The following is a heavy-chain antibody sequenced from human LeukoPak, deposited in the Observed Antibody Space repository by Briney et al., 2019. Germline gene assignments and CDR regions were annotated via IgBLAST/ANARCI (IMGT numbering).Heavy chain of an antibody. V-gene: IGHV3-20*04. Sequence: GGSLRLSCAASGFTFDDYGMSWVRQAPGKGLEWVSGINWNGGSTGYADSVKGRFTISRDNAKNSLYLQMNSLRAEDTALYYCARDYNKYDFWSGYYPPGYYYYYMDVWGKGTTVTVSS. J-gene: IGHJ6*03. CDR3: ARDYNKYDFWSGYYPPGYYYYYMDV. CDR1: GFTFDDYG. CDR2: INWNGGST. D-gene: IGHD3-3*01.